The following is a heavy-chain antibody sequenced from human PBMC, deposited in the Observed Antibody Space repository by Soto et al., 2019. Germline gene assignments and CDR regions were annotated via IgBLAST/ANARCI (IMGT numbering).Heavy chain of an antibody. D-gene: IGHD2-15*01. CDR1: GGSISSSNW. CDR2: IYHSGST. Sequence: PSETLSLTCAVSGGSISSSNWWSWVRQPPGKGLEWIGEIYHSGSTNYNPSLKSRVTISVDKSKNQFSLKLSSVTAADTAVYYCARENCSGGSCYSTSANWFDPWGQGTLVTVSS. V-gene: IGHV4-4*02. J-gene: IGHJ5*02. CDR3: ARENCSGGSCYSTSANWFDP.